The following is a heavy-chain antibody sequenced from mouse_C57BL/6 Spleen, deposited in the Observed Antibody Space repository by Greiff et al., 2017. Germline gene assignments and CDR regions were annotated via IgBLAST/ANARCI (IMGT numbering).Heavy chain of an antibody. CDR3: ARDGIYYDYDVGYAMDY. CDR1: GFTFSSYA. D-gene: IGHD2-4*01. J-gene: IGHJ4*01. V-gene: IGHV5-4*01. CDR2: ISDGGSYT. Sequence: EVNVVESGGGLVKPGGSLKLSCAASGFTFSSYAMSWVRQTPEKRLEWVATISDGGSYTYYPDNVKGRFTISRDNAKNNLYLQMSHLKSEDTAMYYCARDGIYYDYDVGYAMDYWGQGTSVTVSS.